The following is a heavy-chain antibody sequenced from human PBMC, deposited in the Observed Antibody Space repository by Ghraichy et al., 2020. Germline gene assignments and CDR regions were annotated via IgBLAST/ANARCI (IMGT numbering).Heavy chain of an antibody. CDR2: FDPEDGET. CDR3: AMAVVPARGHWFDP. CDR1: GYTLTELS. Sequence: SVKVSCKVSGYTLTELSMPLVRQAPGKGLEWMGGFDPEDGETIYAQKVQGRVTMTEDTSTDTAYMELSSLRSEDTAVYYCAMAVVPARGHWFDPWGQGTLVTVSS. J-gene: IGHJ5*02. D-gene: IGHD2-2*01. V-gene: IGHV1-24*01.